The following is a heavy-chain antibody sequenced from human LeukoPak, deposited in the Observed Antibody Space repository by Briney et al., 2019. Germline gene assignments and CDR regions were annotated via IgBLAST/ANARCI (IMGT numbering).Heavy chain of an antibody. CDR1: GGSIRSYY. V-gene: IGHV4-59*08. CDR2: IFYSGST. CDR3: ARHLYCSRGICHTDYYYYGLDV. Sequence: SETLSLTCTVSGGSIRSYYWSWIRQSPGKGLEWIGYIFYSGSTNYNPSLKSRVTISVDTSKNQFSLKLSSVTAADTAVYYCARHLYCSRGICHTDYYYYGLDVWGQGTTVTVSS. D-gene: IGHD2-8*01. J-gene: IGHJ6*02.